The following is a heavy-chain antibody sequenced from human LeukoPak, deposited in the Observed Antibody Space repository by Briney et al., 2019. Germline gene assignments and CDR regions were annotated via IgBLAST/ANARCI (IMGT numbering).Heavy chain of an antibody. Sequence: QPGGSLRPSCAASGNYWMHWVRQAPGKGLVWVSHINSDGSWTSYADSVKGRFTISKDNAKNTVYLQMNSLGAEDTAVYYCVSFYETYWGRGTLVTVSS. D-gene: IGHD2/OR15-2a*01. J-gene: IGHJ4*02. CDR3: VSFYETY. CDR1: GNYW. CDR2: INSDGSWT. V-gene: IGHV3-74*01.